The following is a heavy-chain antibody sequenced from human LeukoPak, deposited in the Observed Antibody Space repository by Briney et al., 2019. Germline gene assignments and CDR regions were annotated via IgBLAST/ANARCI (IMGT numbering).Heavy chain of an antibody. CDR3: ARAPGGGSYYNYFDY. D-gene: IGHD1-26*01. CDR1: GFTFDDYA. V-gene: IGHV3-9*01. Sequence: GGSLRLSCVASGFTFDDYAMHWVRQAPGKGLEWVSGISWNSGSIGYADSVKGRFTISRDNAKNSLYLQMNSLRAEDTALYYCARAPGGGSYYNYFDYWGQGTLVTVSS. CDR2: ISWNSGSI. J-gene: IGHJ4*02.